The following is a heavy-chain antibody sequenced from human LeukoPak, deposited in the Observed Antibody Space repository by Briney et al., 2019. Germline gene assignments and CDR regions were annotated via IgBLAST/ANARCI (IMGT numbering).Heavy chain of an antibody. Sequence: SETLSLTCTVSGGSISSSSYYWGWIRQPPGKGLEGIGEINHSGSTNYNPSPKSRVTISVDTSKNQFSLKLSSVTAADTAVYYCARRNNSGWADAEYFQHWGQGTLVTVSS. CDR3: ARRNNSGWADAEYFQH. CDR1: GGSISSSSYY. J-gene: IGHJ1*01. D-gene: IGHD6-19*01. V-gene: IGHV4-39*07. CDR2: INHSGST.